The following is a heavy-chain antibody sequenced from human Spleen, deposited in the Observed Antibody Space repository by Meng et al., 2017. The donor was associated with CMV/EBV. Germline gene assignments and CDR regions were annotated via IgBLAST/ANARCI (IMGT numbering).Heavy chain of an antibody. V-gene: IGHV3-74*01. CDR1: FSSSW. J-gene: IGHJ4*02. CDR3: ARATYYYDSTGYKITYYFDY. CDR2: INSDGSIT. D-gene: IGHD3-22*01. Sequence: FSSSWMHWVRQAPGKGLVWVSRINSDGSITNYADSVKGRFTISRDNAKNTLYLQMNSLRAEDTALYYCARATYYYDSTGYKITYYFDYWGQGTLVTVSS.